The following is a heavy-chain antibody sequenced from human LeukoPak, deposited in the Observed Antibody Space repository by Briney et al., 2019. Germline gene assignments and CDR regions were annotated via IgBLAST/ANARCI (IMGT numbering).Heavy chain of an antibody. Sequence: GGSLRLSCAASGFTVSSNYMSWVRQAPGKGLEWVSVIYSGGSTYYADSVKGRFTISRDNSKNTLYLQMNSLRAEDTAVYYCAKDSGASFILYDILTGGFDYWGQGTLVTVSS. CDR2: IYSGGST. J-gene: IGHJ4*02. D-gene: IGHD3-9*01. V-gene: IGHV3-66*01. CDR3: AKDSGASFILYDILTGGFDY. CDR1: GFTVSSNY.